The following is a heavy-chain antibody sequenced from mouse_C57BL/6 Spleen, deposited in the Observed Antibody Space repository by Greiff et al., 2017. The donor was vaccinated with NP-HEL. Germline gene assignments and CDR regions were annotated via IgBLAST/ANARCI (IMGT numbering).Heavy chain of an antibody. D-gene: IGHD2-5*01. Sequence: VQLQQPGAELVMPGASVKLSCKASGYTFTSYWMHWVKQRPGQGLEWIGEIDPSDSYTNYNQKFKGKSTLTVDKSSSTAYMQLSSLTSEDSAVYYCARYSNLYYAMDYWGQGTSVTVSS. V-gene: IGHV1-69*01. CDR2: IDPSDSYT. CDR3: ARYSNLYYAMDY. J-gene: IGHJ4*01. CDR1: GYTFTSYW.